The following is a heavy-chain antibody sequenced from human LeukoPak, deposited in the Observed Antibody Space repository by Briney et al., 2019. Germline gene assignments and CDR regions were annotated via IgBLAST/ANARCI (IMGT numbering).Heavy chain of an antibody. CDR3: ARANLSSSPQKAGFDP. J-gene: IGHJ5*02. CDR2: INHSGST. Sequence: SGTLSLTCAVYGGSFSGYYWSWIRQPPGKGLEWIGEINHSGSTNYNPSLKSRVTISVDTSKNQFSLKLSSVTAADTAVYYCARANLSSSPQKAGFDPWGQGTLVTVSS. D-gene: IGHD6-6*01. CDR1: GGSFSGYY. V-gene: IGHV4-34*01.